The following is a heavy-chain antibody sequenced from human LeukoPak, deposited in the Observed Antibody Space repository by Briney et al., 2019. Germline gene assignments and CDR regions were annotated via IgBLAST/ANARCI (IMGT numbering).Heavy chain of an antibody. CDR1: GFTFSSYG. Sequence: PGGSLRLSCAASGFTFSSYGMHWVRQAPGKGLEWVAVISYDGSKKYYTDSVKGRFTISRDNSKNTLYLQMNSLRAEDTAVYYCAEDLGATMGYWGQGTLVTVSS. CDR2: ISYDGSKK. V-gene: IGHV3-30*18. D-gene: IGHD1-26*01. CDR3: AEDLGATMGY. J-gene: IGHJ4*02.